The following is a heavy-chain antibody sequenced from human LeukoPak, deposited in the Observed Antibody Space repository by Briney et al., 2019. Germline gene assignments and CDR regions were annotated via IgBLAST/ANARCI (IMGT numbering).Heavy chain of an antibody. CDR1: GFTFSSYA. J-gene: IGHJ5*02. CDR2: ISYDGSNK. Sequence: PGGSLRLSCAASGFTFSSYAMHWVRQAPGKGLEWVAVISYDGSNKYYADSVKGRFTISRDNSKNTLYLQMNSLRAEDTAVYYCARGTVWGIPAAMGDWFDPWGQGTLVTVSS. D-gene: IGHD2-2*01. V-gene: IGHV3-30-3*01. CDR3: ARGTVWGIPAAMGDWFDP.